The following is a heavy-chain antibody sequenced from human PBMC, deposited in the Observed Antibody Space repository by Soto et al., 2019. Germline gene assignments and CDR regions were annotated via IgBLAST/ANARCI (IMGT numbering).Heavy chain of an antibody. V-gene: IGHV3-30*03. CDR2: ISYDGSNK. CDR3: VAGQYFFDY. D-gene: IGHD6-19*01. CDR1: GFSFSSYG. Sequence: GGSLRLSCAASGFSFSSYGMQWVRQAPGKGLEWVDVISYDGSNKYYADSVMDRFTISRDNSKKTLYLQMNSLRADDTAVYYCVAGQYFFDYCGQGTLVTVS. J-gene: IGHJ4*02.